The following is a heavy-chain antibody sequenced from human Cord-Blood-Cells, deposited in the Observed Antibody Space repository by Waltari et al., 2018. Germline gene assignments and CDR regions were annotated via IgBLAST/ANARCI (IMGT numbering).Heavy chain of an antibody. V-gene: IGHV1-2*04. CDR2: INPNSGGT. D-gene: IGHD6-13*01. J-gene: IGHJ4*02. Sequence: QVQLVQSGAEVKKPGASVKVSSKASGYTFTGYYMHWVRQAPGHGLEWMGWINPNSGGTNDAQKFQGWVTMTRDTSISTAYMELSRLRSDDTAVYYCARGAGYSSSWYYFDYWGQGTLVTVSS. CDR3: ARGAGYSSSWYYFDY. CDR1: GYTFTGYY.